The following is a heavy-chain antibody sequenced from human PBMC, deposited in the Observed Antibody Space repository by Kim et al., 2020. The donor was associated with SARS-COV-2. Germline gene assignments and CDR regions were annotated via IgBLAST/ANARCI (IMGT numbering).Heavy chain of an antibody. CDR3: ARGGWGSFGELSLFDY. Sequence: GGSLRLSCAASGFTFSSYWMHWVRQAPGKGLVWVSRINSDGSSRSYADSVKGRFTISRDNAKNTLYLQMNSLRAEDTAVYYCARGGWGSFGELSLFDYWGQGTLVTVSS. CDR2: INSDGSSR. V-gene: IGHV3-74*01. CDR1: GFTFSSYW. J-gene: IGHJ4*02. D-gene: IGHD3-10*01.